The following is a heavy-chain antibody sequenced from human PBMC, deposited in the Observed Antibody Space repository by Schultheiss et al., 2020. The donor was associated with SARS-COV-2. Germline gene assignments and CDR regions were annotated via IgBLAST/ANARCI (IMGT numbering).Heavy chain of an antibody. CDR1: RYTFTKYF. J-gene: IGHJ2*01. Sequence: ASVKVSCQASRYTFTKYFTQWVRQGPGQGLEWMGWISAYNGNTNYAQKLQGRVTITADKSTSTAYMELSSLRSEDTAVYYCARVSGLKQLVSGRDWYFDLWGRGTLVTVSS. CDR2: ISAYNGNT. CDR3: ARVSGLKQLVSGRDWYFDL. V-gene: IGHV1-18*04. D-gene: IGHD6-13*01.